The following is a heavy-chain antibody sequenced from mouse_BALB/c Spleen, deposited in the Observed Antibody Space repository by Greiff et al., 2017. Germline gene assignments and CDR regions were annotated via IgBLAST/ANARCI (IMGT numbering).Heavy chain of an antibody. CDR3: ARFKAYYRYDGYAMDY. CDR1: GYAFTNYL. J-gene: IGHJ4*01. CDR2: INPGSGGT. Sequence: QVQLKESGAELVRPGTSVKVSCKASGYAFTNYLIEWVKQRPGQGLEWIGVINPGSGGTNYNEKFKGKATLTADKSSSTAYMQLSSLTSDDSAVYFCARFKAYYRYDGYAMDYWGQGTSVTVSS. D-gene: IGHD2-14*01. V-gene: IGHV1-54*01.